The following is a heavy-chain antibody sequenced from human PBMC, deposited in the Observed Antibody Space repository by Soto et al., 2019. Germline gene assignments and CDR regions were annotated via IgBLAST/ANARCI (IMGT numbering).Heavy chain of an antibody. Sequence: GGSLRLSCAASGFTFSDYYMNWIRQSPGKGLEWLSYITSSSSYTHYADSVKGRFTISRDNAKNSLYLQMNSLRVEDTAVYYCTGGQDNLAVNFDYWGQGTPVTVSS. J-gene: IGHJ4*02. CDR3: TGGQDNLAVNFDY. CDR2: ITSSSSYT. CDR1: GFTFSDYY. D-gene: IGHD1-1*01. V-gene: IGHV3-11*03.